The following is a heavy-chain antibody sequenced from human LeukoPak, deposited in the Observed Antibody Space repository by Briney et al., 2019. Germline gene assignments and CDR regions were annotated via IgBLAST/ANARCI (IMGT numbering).Heavy chain of an antibody. D-gene: IGHD3-3*01. CDR2: ISGSGAST. J-gene: IGHJ2*01. CDR1: GFTFSTYA. CDR3: AKRVDYDFWSGNWYFDL. V-gene: IGHV3-23*01. Sequence: GGSLRLSCAASGFTFSTYALSWVRQAPGEGLEWVSTISGSGASTYYADSVKGRFTISRDNSKNTLYLQMNNLRGEDTAVYSCAKRVDYDFWSGNWYFDLWGRGTLVTVSS.